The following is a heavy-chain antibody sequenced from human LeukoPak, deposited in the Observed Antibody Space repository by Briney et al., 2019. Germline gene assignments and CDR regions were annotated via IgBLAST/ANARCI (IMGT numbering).Heavy chain of an antibody. Sequence: GGSLRLSCAASGFTFSSYGMHWVRQAPGKGLEWVAVIWYDGSNKYYADSVKGRFTISRDNSKNTLYLQMNSLRAEDTAVYYCARVHSSSWYESIDYWGQGTLVTVSS. J-gene: IGHJ4*02. V-gene: IGHV3-33*01. CDR1: GFTFSSYG. CDR3: ARVHSSSWYESIDY. CDR2: IWYDGSNK. D-gene: IGHD6-13*01.